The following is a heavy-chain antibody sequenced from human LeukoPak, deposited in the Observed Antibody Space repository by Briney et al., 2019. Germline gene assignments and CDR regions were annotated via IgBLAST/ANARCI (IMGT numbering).Heavy chain of an antibody. CDR3: ARTQEAGYSSGWYDSYYYYYMDV. J-gene: IGHJ6*03. V-gene: IGHV4-61*02. Sequence: PSQTLSLTCTVSGDSISSGTYCRSWIRQPAGKGLEWIGRIYTSGSTNYNPSVRSRVTISVDTSKNQFSLKLSSVTAADTAVYYCARTQEAGYSSGWYDSYYYYYMDVWGKGTTVTISS. CDR2: IYTSGST. CDR1: GDSISSGTYC. D-gene: IGHD6-19*01.